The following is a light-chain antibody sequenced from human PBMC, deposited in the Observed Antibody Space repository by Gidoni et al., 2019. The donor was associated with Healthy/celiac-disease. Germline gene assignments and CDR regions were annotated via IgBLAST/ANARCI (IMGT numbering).Light chain of an antibody. V-gene: IGKV3-11*01. CDR3: QQRSNWPLT. Sequence: EIVLTQSPATLSLSPGERATLSCRASQSVSSYLAWYQQKAGQDPRLLIYDASNRSTGIPARFSGSGSGTDFTLTISRLEPEDVAVYYCQQRSNWPLTFGGGTKVEIK. CDR2: DAS. CDR1: QSVSSY. J-gene: IGKJ4*01.